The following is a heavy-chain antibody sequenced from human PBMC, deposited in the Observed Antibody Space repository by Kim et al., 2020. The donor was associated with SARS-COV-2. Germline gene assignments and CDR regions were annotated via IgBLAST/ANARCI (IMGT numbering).Heavy chain of an antibody. D-gene: IGHD6-19*01. V-gene: IGHV7-4-1*02. CDR3: ASGPGAVAGKKPPFYLGRDGYNYYYYYGMDV. J-gene: IGHJ6*02. CDR2: INTNTGNP. CDR1: GYTFTSYA. Sequence: ASVKVSCKASGYTFTSYAMNWVRQAPGQGLEWMGWINTNTGNPTYAQGFTGRFVFSLDTSVSTAYLQISSLKAEDTAVYYCASGPGAVAGKKPPFYLGRDGYNYYYYYGMDVWGQGTTVTVSS.